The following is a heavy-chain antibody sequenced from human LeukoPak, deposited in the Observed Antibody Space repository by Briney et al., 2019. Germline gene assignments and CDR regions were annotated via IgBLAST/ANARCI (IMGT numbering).Heavy chain of an antibody. CDR3: ARMNHSSWYSVGPFDY. Sequence: GESLKISCKGSGYSFTSYWIGWVRQMPGKGLEWMGIIYPGDSDTRYSPSFRGQVTISADKSISTAYLQWSSLKASDTAMYYCARMNHSSWYSVGPFDYWGQGTLVTVSS. CDR2: IYPGDSDT. J-gene: IGHJ4*02. D-gene: IGHD6-13*01. V-gene: IGHV5-51*01. CDR1: GYSFTSYW.